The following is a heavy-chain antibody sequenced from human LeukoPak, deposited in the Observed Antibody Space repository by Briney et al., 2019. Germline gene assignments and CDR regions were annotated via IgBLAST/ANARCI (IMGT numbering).Heavy chain of an antibody. J-gene: IGHJ6*02. CDR2: IYYSGST. Sequence: KPSETLSLTCTVSGGSISSSSYYWGWIRQPPGKGLEWIGSIYYSGSTYYNPSLKSRVTISVDTSKNQFSLKLSSVTAADTAVYYCARDPKTYSSSWYLGFYYYYGMDVWGQGTTVTVSS. V-gene: IGHV4-39*01. D-gene: IGHD6-13*01. CDR3: ARDPKTYSSSWYLGFYYYYGMDV. CDR1: GGSISSSSYY.